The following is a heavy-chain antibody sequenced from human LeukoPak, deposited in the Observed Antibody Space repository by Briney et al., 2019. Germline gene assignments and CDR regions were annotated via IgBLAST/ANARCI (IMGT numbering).Heavy chain of an antibody. D-gene: IGHD6-13*01. Sequence: GGSLRFSCAASGFTVSSNYMSWVRQAPGKGLEWVSSISSSSSYIYYADSVKGRFTISRDNAKNSLYLQMNSLRAEDTAVYYCARVAAAGTNWGQGTLVTVSS. CDR3: ARVAAAGTN. J-gene: IGHJ4*02. CDR1: GFTVSSNY. V-gene: IGHV3-21*01. CDR2: ISSSSSYI.